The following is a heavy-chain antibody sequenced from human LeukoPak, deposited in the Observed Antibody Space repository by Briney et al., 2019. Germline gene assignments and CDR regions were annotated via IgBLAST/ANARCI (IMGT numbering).Heavy chain of an antibody. CDR1: GYSFTSYW. Sequence: GESLKISCKGSGYSFTSYWIGWVRQMPGKGLEWMGIIYPGDSDTRYSPSFQGQVTISADKSISTAYLQWSSLKASDTAMYYCARRTICCSSTRTLYNWFDPWGQGTLVTVSS. V-gene: IGHV5-51*01. CDR2: IYPGDSDT. D-gene: IGHD2-2*01. J-gene: IGHJ5*02. CDR3: ARRTICCSSTRTLYNWFDP.